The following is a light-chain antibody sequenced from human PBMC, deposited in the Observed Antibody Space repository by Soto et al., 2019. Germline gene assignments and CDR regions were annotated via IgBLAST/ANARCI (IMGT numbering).Light chain of an antibody. CDR2: AAS. V-gene: IGKV1-9*01. J-gene: IGKJ1*01. CDR1: QGISSY. Sequence: IQLTQSPSSLSASVGDRVTITCRASQGISSYLAWYQQKPGKAPKLLIYAASSLQSGVPSRFSGSGSGTEFVLTIYGLQPDDFATYYCQYYSLVWAFGQGTKVDIK. CDR3: QYYSLVWA.